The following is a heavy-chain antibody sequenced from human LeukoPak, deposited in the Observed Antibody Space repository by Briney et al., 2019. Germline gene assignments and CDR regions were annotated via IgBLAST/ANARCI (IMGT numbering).Heavy chain of an antibody. CDR1: GFTFSSYA. D-gene: IGHD6-13*01. Sequence: GGSLRLSCAASGFTFSSYAMHWVRQAPGKGLEWVAVISYDGSNKYYADSVKGRFTISRDNSKSTLYLQMNSLRAEDTAVYYCARDSRIRNIAAAGYVYWGQGTLVTVSS. J-gene: IGHJ4*02. CDR2: ISYDGSNK. CDR3: ARDSRIRNIAAAGYVY. V-gene: IGHV3-30*04.